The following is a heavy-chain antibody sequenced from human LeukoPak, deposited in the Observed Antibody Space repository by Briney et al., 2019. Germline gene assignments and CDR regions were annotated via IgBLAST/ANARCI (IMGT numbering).Heavy chain of an antibody. CDR1: GFTFSSYA. CDR2: ISYDGSNK. D-gene: IGHD3-10*01. J-gene: IGHJ4*02. CDR3: ARDNRVLWFGELLRGGYFDY. Sequence: PGGSLRLSCVASGFTFSSYAMHWVRQAPGKGLEWVAVISYDGSNKYYADSVKGRFTISRDNSKNTLYLQMNSLRAEDTAVYYCARDNRVLWFGELLRGGYFDYWGQGTLVTVSS. V-gene: IGHV3-30-3*01.